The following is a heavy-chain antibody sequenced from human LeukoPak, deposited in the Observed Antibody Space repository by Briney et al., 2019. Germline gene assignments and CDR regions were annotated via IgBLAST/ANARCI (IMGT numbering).Heavy chain of an antibody. D-gene: IGHD3-22*01. CDR2: IGSRANT. CDR3: AKGRYYHDNSDAFEI. J-gene: IGHJ3*02. Sequence: PGGSLRLSCAASGFTFNTYAMAWVRRAPGMGLEWVSGIGSRANTYYADSVKGRFTISRDNSKNTLYLQMNSLRAEDTAVYQCAKGRYYHDNSDAFEIWGQGTMVTVSS. V-gene: IGHV3-23*01. CDR1: GFTFNTYA.